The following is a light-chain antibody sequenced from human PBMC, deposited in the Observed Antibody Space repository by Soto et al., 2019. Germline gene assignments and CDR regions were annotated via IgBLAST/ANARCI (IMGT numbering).Light chain of an antibody. CDR2: GAS. V-gene: IGKV1-27*01. CDR1: QGISNN. Sequence: DIQMTQSPSSLSASVGDRVTITCRASQGISNNLAWYQQKPGKVPKLLIYGASTLQSGVPSRFSGSGSGTEFTPTISSLQPEDVATYYCRKYDSAPLTFGQGTKVEF. CDR3: RKYDSAPLT. J-gene: IGKJ1*01.